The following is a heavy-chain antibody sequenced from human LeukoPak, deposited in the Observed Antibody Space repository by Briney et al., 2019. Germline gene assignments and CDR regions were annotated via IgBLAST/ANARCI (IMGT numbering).Heavy chain of an antibody. CDR3: ARNSGTNGACDI. CDR2: IYYSGST. J-gene: IGHJ3*02. Sequence: PQTLSLTCTLPGDSIRSAGYYWGWVRQHPGDGLEWIVYIYYSGSTYYNTSLKSRVTISVNTSKNQFSLKLSSVTAADTAVYYCARNSGTNGACDIWGQGTMVTVSS. D-gene: IGHD2-8*01. CDR1: GDSIRSAGYY. V-gene: IGHV4-31*03.